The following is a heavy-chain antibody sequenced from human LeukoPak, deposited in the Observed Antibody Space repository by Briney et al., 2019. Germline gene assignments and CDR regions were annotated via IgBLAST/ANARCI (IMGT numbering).Heavy chain of an antibody. Sequence: SETLSLTCTVSGGSISSYYWSWIRQPPGQGLEWIGYIYYSGSTNYNPSLKSRVTISVDTSKNQFSLKLSSVTAADTAVYYCARDPGYYDSSGYYYHGPFDYWGQGTLVTVSS. CDR3: ARDPGYYDSSGYYYHGPFDY. V-gene: IGHV4-59*01. CDR2: IYYSGST. J-gene: IGHJ4*02. CDR1: GGSISSYY. D-gene: IGHD3-22*01.